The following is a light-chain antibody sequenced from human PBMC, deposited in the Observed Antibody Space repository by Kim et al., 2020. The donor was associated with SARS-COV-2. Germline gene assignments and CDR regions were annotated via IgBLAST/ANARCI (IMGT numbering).Light chain of an antibody. CDR1: QGISNY. Sequence: DIQMTQSPSSLSSSVGDRVTITCRASQGISNYLAWYQQKPGKVPKLLIYDASTLQSGVPSRFSGSASGTDFTLTISSLQPEDVATYYWQKDNSAPYTFGQGTKLEI. CDR2: DAS. V-gene: IGKV1-27*01. J-gene: IGKJ2*01. CDR3: QKDNSAPYT.